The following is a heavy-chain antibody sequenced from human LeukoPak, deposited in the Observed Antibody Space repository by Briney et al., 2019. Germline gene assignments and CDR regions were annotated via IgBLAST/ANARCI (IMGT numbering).Heavy chain of an antibody. J-gene: IGHJ4*02. CDR3: VREGQLVLGSHEY. CDR1: GGSISSYY. D-gene: IGHD6-6*01. Sequence: SETLSLTCTVSGGSISSYYWSWIRQPAGKGLEWIGRIYSSGSTNYSPSLKSRVTMSLDTPKNQFSLKLSSVTAADTAVYYCVREGQLVLGSHEYWGQGTLVTVSS. V-gene: IGHV4-4*07. CDR2: IYSSGST.